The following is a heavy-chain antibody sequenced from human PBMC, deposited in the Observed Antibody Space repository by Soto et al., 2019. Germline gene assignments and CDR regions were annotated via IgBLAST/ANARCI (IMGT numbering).Heavy chain of an antibody. CDR1: DYTFTRYG. CDR3: ARDRSIGRGTVIWLFDY. CDR2: VSAYNEQT. D-gene: IGHD3-10*01. J-gene: IGHJ4*02. V-gene: IGHV1-18*01. Sequence: QVQLVQSGAEVKKPGASVKVSCQASDYTFTRYGITWVRQAPGQGLERMGWVSAYNEQTNYAQKFQGRVTMTTDTSTNTAYMELRSLTSDDAAVYYCARDRSIGRGTVIWLFDYWGQGTLVSVSS.